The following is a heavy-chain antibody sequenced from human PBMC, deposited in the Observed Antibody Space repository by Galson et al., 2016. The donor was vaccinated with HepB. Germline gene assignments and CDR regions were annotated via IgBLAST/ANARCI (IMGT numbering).Heavy chain of an antibody. CDR1: GFSFSHPA. J-gene: IGHJ4*02. D-gene: IGHD3-16*01. CDR3: GKHGGIDY. CDR2: ITRTGDAT. V-gene: IGHV3-23*01. Sequence: SLRLSCAGSGFSFSHPAMSWVRQPPVWGLEWVSGITRTGDATHYADFVKGRFTIPRDNSKNTVYLYMSDFSAGDTAVYYCGKHGGIDYWGQGARVTVSS.